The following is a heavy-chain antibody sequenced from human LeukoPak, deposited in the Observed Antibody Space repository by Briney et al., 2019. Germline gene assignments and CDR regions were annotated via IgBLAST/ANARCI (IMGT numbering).Heavy chain of an antibody. Sequence: GGSLRLSCAASGFTFSSYAMSWVRQAPGKGLEWVSAISGSGGSTNYADSVKGRFTISRDNSKNILYLQMDSLRAEDTAVYYCARVHSSSWAYFDNWGQGTLVTVSS. CDR2: ISGSGGST. CDR1: GFTFSSYA. V-gene: IGHV3-23*01. CDR3: ARVHSSSWAYFDN. J-gene: IGHJ4*02. D-gene: IGHD6-13*01.